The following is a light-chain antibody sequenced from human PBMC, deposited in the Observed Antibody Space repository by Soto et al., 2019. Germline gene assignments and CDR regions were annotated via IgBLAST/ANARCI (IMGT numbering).Light chain of an antibody. CDR3: CSYAGSSTPVV. CDR1: SSDVGSHNL. CDR2: EGS. J-gene: IGLJ2*01. V-gene: IGLV2-23*01. Sequence: QSALTQPASVSGSPGQSITISCTGTSSDVGSHNLVSWYQQHPGKAPKLMIYEGSKRPSGVSNRFSGSKSGNTASLTISGLQAEDEADYYCCSYAGSSTPVVFGGGTKVTVL.